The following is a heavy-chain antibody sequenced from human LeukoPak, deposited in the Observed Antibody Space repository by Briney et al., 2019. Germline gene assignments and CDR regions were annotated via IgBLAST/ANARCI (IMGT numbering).Heavy chain of an antibody. D-gene: IGHD5-18*01. V-gene: IGHV3-23*01. CDR3: AKVDTAMAERLDY. J-gene: IGHJ4*02. CDR2: ISGSGGST. Sequence: GGSLRLSGAASGFTFSSYAMSWVRQAPGMGLEWVSAISGSGGSTYYADSVKGRFTISRDNSKNTLYLQMNSLRAEDTAVYYCAKVDTAMAERLDYWGQGTLVTVSS. CDR1: GFTFSSYA.